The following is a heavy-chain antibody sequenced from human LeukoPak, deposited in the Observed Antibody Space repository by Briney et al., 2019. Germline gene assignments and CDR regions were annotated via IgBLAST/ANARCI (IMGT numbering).Heavy chain of an antibody. J-gene: IGHJ4*02. CDR2: IRDTGRST. V-gene: IGHV3-23*01. Sequence: GGSLRLSCAASGFTFSNYAMSWVRQAPGTGLEWVSGIRDTGRSTFYADSVKGRFTISRDNAKNSLYLEMTSLRAEDTAVYYCASGSPAGDYWGQGTLVTVSS. D-gene: IGHD1-26*01. CDR3: ASGSPAGDY. CDR1: GFTFSNYA.